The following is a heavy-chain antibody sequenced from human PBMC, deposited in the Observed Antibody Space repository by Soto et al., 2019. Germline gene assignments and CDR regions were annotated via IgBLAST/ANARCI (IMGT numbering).Heavy chain of an antibody. J-gene: IGHJ4*02. D-gene: IGHD1-26*01. Sequence: GESLKISCKGSGYSFTSYWIGWVRQMPGKGLEWMGIIYPGNSDTRYSPSFQGQVAMSADKSSTTAYLQWSSLKASDSAMYYCARGGSYYDYWGQGTLVTVSS. CDR2: IYPGNSDT. CDR3: ARGGSYYDY. CDR1: GYSFTSYW. V-gene: IGHV5-51*01.